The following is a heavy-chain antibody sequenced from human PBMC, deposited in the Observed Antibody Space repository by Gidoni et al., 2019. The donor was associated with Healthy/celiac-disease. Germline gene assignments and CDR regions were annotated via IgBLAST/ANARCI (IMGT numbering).Heavy chain of an antibody. Sequence: QLQLQQWGAGLFKPSETLSLTCAAYGGSFSGYYWSWIRQPPGKGLEWIGEINHSGSTNYNPSLKSRVTISVDTSKNQFSLKLSSETAADTAVYYCARVVGDSSSWGQGTLVTVSS. CDR3: ARVVGDSSS. D-gene: IGHD3-22*01. J-gene: IGHJ1*01. CDR2: INHSGST. V-gene: IGHV4-34*01. CDR1: GGSFSGYY.